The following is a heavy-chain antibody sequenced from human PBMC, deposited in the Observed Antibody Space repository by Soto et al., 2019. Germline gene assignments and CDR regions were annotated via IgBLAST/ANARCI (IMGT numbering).Heavy chain of an antibody. Sequence: SETLSLTCTVSGGSISSYYWSWIRQPPGKGLEWIGYIYYSGSTNYNPSLKSRVTISVDTSKNQFSLKLSSVTAADTAVYYCAREQWLVHRWFDPWGQGTLVTVS. CDR2: IYYSGST. CDR3: AREQWLVHRWFDP. J-gene: IGHJ5*02. CDR1: GGSISSYY. V-gene: IGHV4-59*01. D-gene: IGHD6-19*01.